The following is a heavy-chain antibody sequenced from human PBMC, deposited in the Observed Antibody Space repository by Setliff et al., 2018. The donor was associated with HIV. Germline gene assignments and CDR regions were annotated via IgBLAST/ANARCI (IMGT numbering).Heavy chain of an antibody. Sequence: PSQTLSLTCAISGASVLSSRAAWNWIRQSPSGGLEWLGRIYYRSKWYSEYAVSVKSRLTIKPDTLENRFSLQLSSVTPEDTAVYFCARDCDPSRYYYLSLFDFWGQGTPVTVSS. J-gene: IGHJ4*02. CDR3: ARDCDPSRYYYLSLFDF. CDR1: GASVLSSRAA. D-gene: IGHD3-22*01. CDR2: IYYRSKWYS. V-gene: IGHV6-1*01.